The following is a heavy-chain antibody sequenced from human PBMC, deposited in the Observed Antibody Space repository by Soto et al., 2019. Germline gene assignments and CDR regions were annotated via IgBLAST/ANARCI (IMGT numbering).Heavy chain of an antibody. Sequence: EVQLVESGGGLVKPGGSLRLSCAASGFTFSSYSMNWVRQAPGKGLEWVSSISSSSRYIYYADSVKGRFTISRDDAKNALYLQINSLRAMGRAVYYCARLLCGGLWSGRAYWVEGTLVTVFS. CDR2: ISSSSRYI. D-gene: IGHD2-21*01. CDR3: ARLLCGGLWSGRAY. CDR1: GFTFSSYS. J-gene: IGHJ4*02. V-gene: IGHV3-21*01.